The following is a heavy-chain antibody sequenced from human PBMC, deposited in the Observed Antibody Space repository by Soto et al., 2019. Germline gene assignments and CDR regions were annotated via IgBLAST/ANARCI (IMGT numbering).Heavy chain of an antibody. CDR3: AKASGRSWYNWFDP. CDR2: IVPLFGTT. Sequence: SVKVSCKASGGNFTSYAISWVRQAPGQGLEFMGGIVPLFGTTNYAHKFRGRVTVTADESTSTVFMEMSSLRSEDTAVYYCAKASGRSWYNWFDPWGQGTLVTVSS. CDR1: GGNFTSYA. D-gene: IGHD6-13*01. V-gene: IGHV1-69*13. J-gene: IGHJ5*02.